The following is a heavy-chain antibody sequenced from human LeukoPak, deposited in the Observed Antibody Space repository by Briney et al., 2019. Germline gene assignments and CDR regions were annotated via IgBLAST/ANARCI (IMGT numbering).Heavy chain of an antibody. CDR2: INHSGST. CDR1: GGSFSGYY. D-gene: IGHD1-1*01. CDR3: ARATLGFRWFDP. V-gene: IGHV4-34*01. J-gene: IGHJ5*02. Sequence: SETLSLTCAAYGGSFSGYYWSWIRQPPGKGLEWIGEINHSGSTNYNPSLKSRVTISVDTSKNKFSLKLSSVTAADTAVYYCARATLGFRWFDPWGQGTLVTVSS.